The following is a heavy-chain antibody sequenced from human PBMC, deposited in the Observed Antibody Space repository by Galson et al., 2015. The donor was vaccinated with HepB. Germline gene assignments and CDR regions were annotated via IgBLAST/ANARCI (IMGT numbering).Heavy chain of an antibody. CDR2: INPSGGST. D-gene: IGHD2-15*01. Sequence: SVKVSCKASGYTFTSYYMHWVRQAPGQGLEWMGIINPSGGSTSYAQKFQVRVTMTRDTSTSTVYMELSSLRSEDTAVYYCARDGGLVGVVAAEYYFDYWGQGTLVTVSS. V-gene: IGHV1-46*03. J-gene: IGHJ4*02. CDR1: GYTFTSYY. CDR3: ARDGGLVGVVAAEYYFDY.